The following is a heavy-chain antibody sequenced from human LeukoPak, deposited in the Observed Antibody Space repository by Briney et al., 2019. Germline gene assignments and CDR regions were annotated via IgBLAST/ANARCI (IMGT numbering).Heavy chain of an antibody. CDR2: IVVGSGDT. V-gene: IGHV1-58*02. D-gene: IGHD6-19*01. Sequence: SVKVSCKASGFIFITSAIQWVRQARGQRLEWIGWIVVGSGDTSYAQKFQDRVTFTRDMFTRTAYMDLSSLRSEDTAVYYCAAAPYRYSSTYYFDYWGQGTQVTVSS. CDR3: AAAPYRYSSTYYFDY. J-gene: IGHJ4*02. CDR1: GFIFITSA.